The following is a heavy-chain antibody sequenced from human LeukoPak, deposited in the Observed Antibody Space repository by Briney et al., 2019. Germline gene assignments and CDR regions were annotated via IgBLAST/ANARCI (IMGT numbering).Heavy chain of an antibody. D-gene: IGHD3-22*01. V-gene: IGHV3-33*01. J-gene: IGHJ6*02. Sequence: PGGSLRLSCAASGFTFSNYGMHWVRQAPGKGLEWVAVIWYDGSNKYYADSVKGRFTISRDNSKNTLYLQMNSLRAEDTAVYYCARAFRSTCYYDSSGPPELYYYGMDVWGQGTTVTVSS. CDR2: IWYDGSNK. CDR1: GFTFSNYG. CDR3: ARAFRSTCYYDSSGPPELYYYGMDV.